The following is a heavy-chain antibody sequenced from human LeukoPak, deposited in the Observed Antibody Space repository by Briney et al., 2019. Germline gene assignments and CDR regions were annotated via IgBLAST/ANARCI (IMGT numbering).Heavy chain of an antibody. J-gene: IGHJ4*02. Sequence: GGSLSLSCAVSGFTFSDNNKNWIRKAPGKGLERISYISSSGDTTYYADFVKGRFTVSRDNAEISLSLQMNNLRAEDTAVYYCASRDGYNLTPDYWGQGTLLIVSS. CDR3: ASRDGYNLTPDY. D-gene: IGHD5-24*01. V-gene: IGHV3-11*01. CDR1: GFTFSDNN. CDR2: ISSSGDTT.